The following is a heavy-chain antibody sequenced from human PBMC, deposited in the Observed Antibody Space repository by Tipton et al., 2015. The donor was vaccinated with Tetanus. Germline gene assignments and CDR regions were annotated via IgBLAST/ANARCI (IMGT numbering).Heavy chain of an antibody. CDR1: GYSISSGLYF. CDR3: ARPIKQWLVPVDS. Sequence: TLSLTCDVSGYSISSGLYFWGWIRQPPGKGLQWIGHIFYTGSAHYNPSLKSRVTISLDTSKTHFYLNLSSVTAADTAVYYCARPIKQWLVPVDSWGQGTLVTVSS. V-gene: IGHV4-30-4*07. J-gene: IGHJ4*02. CDR2: IFYTGSA. D-gene: IGHD6-19*01.